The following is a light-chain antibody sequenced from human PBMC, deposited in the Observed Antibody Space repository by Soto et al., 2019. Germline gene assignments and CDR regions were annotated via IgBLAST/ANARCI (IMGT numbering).Light chain of an antibody. V-gene: IGKV3-20*01. CDR2: AAS. J-gene: IGKJ1*01. CDR3: QQSGSSSGT. CDR1: QSISSSY. Sequence: ILLTQAPGTLSLSPGERATLSCRASQSISSSYLAWYQQIPGQAPRLLIYAASSRATGIPDRFSGSGSGTDFTLTINRLEPEDFAVYYCQQSGSSSGTFGQGTKV.